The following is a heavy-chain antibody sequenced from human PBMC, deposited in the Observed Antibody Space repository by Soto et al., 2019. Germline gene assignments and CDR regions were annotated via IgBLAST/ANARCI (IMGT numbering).Heavy chain of an antibody. CDR2: IYRTGST. CDR1: GGSFTSNNW. J-gene: IGHJ4*02. CDR3: ASRNPRTSVDY. V-gene: IGHV4-4*02. Sequence: QVQLQESGPGLVKPSGTLSLTCAVSGGSFTSNNWWTWVRQPPGQGLAWIGEIYRTGSTNYNPSLKGLVTIARDKSEHHFSLTVTSRTAADTAFYYCASRNPRTSVDYWGQGTLVNVSS. D-gene: IGHD1-7*01.